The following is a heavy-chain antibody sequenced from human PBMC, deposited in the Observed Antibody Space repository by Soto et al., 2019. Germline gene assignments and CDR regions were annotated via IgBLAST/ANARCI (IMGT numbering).Heavy chain of an antibody. CDR1: GASITNSY. CDR3: ARGGGSSGSGWYYDY. V-gene: IGHV4-59*08. Sequence: QVQLQESGPGLVKPSETMSLTCTVSGASITNSYWNWVRQTPGKGLEWIGFIYYSGSIKYNPSLQSRVTISVDTSKNQLSLKLTSVTATDTAVYYCARGGGSSGSGWYYDYWGQGTLVTVSS. J-gene: IGHJ4*02. CDR2: IYYSGSI. D-gene: IGHD6-19*01.